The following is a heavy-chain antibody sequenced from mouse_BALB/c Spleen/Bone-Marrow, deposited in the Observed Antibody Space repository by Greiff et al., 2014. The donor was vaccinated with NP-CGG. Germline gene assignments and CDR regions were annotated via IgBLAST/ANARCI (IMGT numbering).Heavy chain of an antibody. Sequence: VQRVESGAELVRPGASVKLSCKASGYSFTSYWMNWVKQRPGQGLEWIGMIHPSDGETRLNQKFKDKATLTVDKSSSTAYMQLSSPTSEDSAVYYCARGVRGFAYWGQGTLVTVSA. CDR1: GYSFTSYW. V-gene: IGHV1-61*01. D-gene: IGHD2-14*01. CDR3: ARGVRGFAY. J-gene: IGHJ3*01. CDR2: IHPSDGET.